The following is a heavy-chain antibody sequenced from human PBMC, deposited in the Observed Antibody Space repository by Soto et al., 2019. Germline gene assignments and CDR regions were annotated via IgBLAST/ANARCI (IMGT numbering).Heavy chain of an antibody. CDR1: GLDFSTYL. CDR2: TKPDETET. Sequence: GGSLILSCTTSGLDFSTYLRALVRQAPGKGLEWVGNTKPDETETYYADSVEGRFTISRDNAKSSLYLQMDSLRVEDTAVYYCATIGDVTFHYWGQGTLVTVS. J-gene: IGHJ4*02. V-gene: IGHV3-7*02. D-gene: IGHD4-4*01. CDR3: ATIGDVTFHY.